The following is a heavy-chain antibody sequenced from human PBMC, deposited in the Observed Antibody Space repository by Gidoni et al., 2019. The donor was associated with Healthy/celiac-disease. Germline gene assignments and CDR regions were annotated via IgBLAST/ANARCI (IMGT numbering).Heavy chain of an antibody. CDR3: AKDGGYYDFWSGYYEGGDY. J-gene: IGHJ4*02. D-gene: IGHD3-3*01. CDR1: GFTFSSYA. CDR2: ISGSGCST. Sequence: EVPLLESGGGLVQPGGSLRLSCAASGFTFSSYAMSWVRQAPGQGPEWVAAISGSGCSTYYADSVKGRFTISRDNSKNTLYLQMNSLRAEDTAVYYCAKDGGYYDFWSGYYEGGDYWGQGTLVTVSS. V-gene: IGHV3-23*01.